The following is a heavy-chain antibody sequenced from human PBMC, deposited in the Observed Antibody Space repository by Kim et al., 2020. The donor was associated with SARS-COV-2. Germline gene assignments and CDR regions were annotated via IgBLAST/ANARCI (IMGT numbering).Heavy chain of an antibody. CDR3: ARDHGFYYYYYGMDV. CDR2: IWYDGSNK. D-gene: IGHD6-25*01. V-gene: IGHV3-33*01. CDR1: GFTFSSYG. Sequence: GGSLRLSCAASGFTFSSYGMHWVRQAPGKGLEWVAVIWYDGSNKYYADSVKGRFTISRDNSKNTLYLQMNSLRAEDTAVYYCARDHGFYYYYYGMDVWGQGATVTVSS. J-gene: IGHJ6*02.